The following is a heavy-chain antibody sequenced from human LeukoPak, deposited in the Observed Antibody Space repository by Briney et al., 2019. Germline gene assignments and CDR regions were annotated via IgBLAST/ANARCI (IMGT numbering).Heavy chain of an antibody. V-gene: IGHV3-23*01. Sequence: GPSLRLSCAASGFTFSSYAMCWVGQAPGKGLQWVSSITSSGDNTYFADSVKGRFTISRDNTKNTLHLQVNSLSAEDTAVYYCVRGSSGNYDTWGQGTLVTVSS. CDR3: VRGSSGNYDT. CDR1: GFTFSSYA. CDR2: ITSSGDNT. D-gene: IGHD3-22*01. J-gene: IGHJ5*02.